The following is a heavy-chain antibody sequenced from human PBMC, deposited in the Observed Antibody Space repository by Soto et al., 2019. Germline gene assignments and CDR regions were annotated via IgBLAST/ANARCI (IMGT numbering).Heavy chain of an antibody. V-gene: IGHV4-59*01. D-gene: IGHD3-3*01. J-gene: IGHJ6*02. CDR1: GGSISSYY. CDR2: SYYSGST. Sequence: SETLSLTCTVSGGSISSYYWIWIRQPPGQGLEWIGYSYYSGSTNYNPSLKSRVTISVDTSKNQFSLKLSSVTAADTAVYYCARGSFWSGYSYHYYYYGMDVWGQGTTVTVSS. CDR3: ARGSFWSGYSYHYYYYGMDV.